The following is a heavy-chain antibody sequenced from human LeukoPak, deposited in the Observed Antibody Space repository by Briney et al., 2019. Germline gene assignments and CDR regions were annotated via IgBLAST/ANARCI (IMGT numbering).Heavy chain of an antibody. CDR2: MNPNSGNT. V-gene: IGHV1-8*01. CDR3: AREPDDYSNYLLDY. J-gene: IGHJ4*02. Sequence: ASVKVPCKASGYTFTSYDINWVRQATGQGLEWMGWMNPNSGNTGYAQKFQGRVTMTRNTSISTAYMELSSLRSEDTAVYYCAREPDDYSNYLLDYWGQGTLVTVSS. D-gene: IGHD4-11*01. CDR1: GYTFTSYD.